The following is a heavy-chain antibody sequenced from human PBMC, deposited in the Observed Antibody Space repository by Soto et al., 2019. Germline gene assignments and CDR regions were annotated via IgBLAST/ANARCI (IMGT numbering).Heavy chain of an antibody. CDR2: IIPILGIA. J-gene: IGHJ5*02. D-gene: IGHD2-2*01. Sequence: SVKVSCKASGGTFSSYTISWVRQAPGQGLEWMGRIIPILGIANYAQKFQGRVTITADKSTSTAYMELSSLRSEDTAVYYCARSPYCSSTSCQTNWFDPWGQGTLVTVSS. CDR1: GGTFSSYT. CDR3: ARSPYCSSTSCQTNWFDP. V-gene: IGHV1-69*02.